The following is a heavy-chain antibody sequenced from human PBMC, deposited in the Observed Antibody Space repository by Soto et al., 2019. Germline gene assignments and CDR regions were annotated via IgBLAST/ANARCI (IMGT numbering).Heavy chain of an antibody. Sequence: QLQLQESVPVLVKPSETLSLTCTVSGGSISSSSYYWGWIRHPPGKGLEWIGSIYYSGSTYYNPSLKSRVTRSVDTSKNQFSLKLSSVTAADTAMYYCARGLYSNNWFDRWGQGTLVTVSS. CDR2: IYYSGST. J-gene: IGHJ5*02. CDR3: ARGLYSNNWFDR. V-gene: IGHV4-39*01. CDR1: GGSISSSSYY. D-gene: IGHD4-4*01.